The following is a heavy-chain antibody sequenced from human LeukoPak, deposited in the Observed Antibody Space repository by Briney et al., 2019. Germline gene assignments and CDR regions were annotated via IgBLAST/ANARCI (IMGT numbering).Heavy chain of an antibody. J-gene: IGHJ5*02. CDR2: INGDGSST. D-gene: IGHD1/OR15-1a*01. CDR1: GFTLSYYW. CDR3: ARDPRNKGFDP. V-gene: IGHV3-74*01. Sequence: GGPLRLSCAASGFTLSYYWMHWVRQGPGKGLVWVSTINGDGSSTNYADSVKGRFTISRDNAKDTLYLEMNSLRVEDTAVYYCARDPRNKGFDPWGQGTLVTVSS.